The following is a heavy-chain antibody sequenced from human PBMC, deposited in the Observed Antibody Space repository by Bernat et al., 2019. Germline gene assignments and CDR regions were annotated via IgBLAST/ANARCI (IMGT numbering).Heavy chain of an antibody. CDR2: IWYDGSNK. CDR1: GFTFSSYG. CDR3: GRAIGYSSSWYVTLLGWYFDL. V-gene: IGHV3-33*01. Sequence: QVQLVESGGGVVQPGRSLRLSCAASGFTFSSYGMHWVRQAPGKGLEWVAVIWYDGSNKYYAGSGEGRFTIARDNSKNTLYLQRNSLGAEDTAVDYCGRAIGYSSSWYVTLLGWYFDLWGRGTLVTVSS. D-gene: IGHD6-13*01. J-gene: IGHJ2*01.